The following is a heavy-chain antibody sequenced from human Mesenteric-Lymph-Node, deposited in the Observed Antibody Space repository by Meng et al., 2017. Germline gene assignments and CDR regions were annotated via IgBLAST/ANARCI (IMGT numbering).Heavy chain of an antibody. CDR1: GGAMTSSGDY. V-gene: IGHV4-39*07. CDR2: IYNSGSP. CDR3: ARAHDSSGYYSPYY. J-gene: IGHJ4*02. D-gene: IGHD3-22*01. Sequence: LHLRGTGPGPGKPSGTRSLTGTVPGGAMTSSGDYWGWIRQRPGKGLEWIGFIYNSGSPYYNPSLKSRVTISVDTSKTQFSLKLSSVTAADTAVYYCARAHDSSGYYSPYYWGQGTLVTVSS.